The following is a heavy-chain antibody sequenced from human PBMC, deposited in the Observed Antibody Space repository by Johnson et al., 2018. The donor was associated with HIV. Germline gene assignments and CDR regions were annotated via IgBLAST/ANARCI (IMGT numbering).Heavy chain of an antibody. J-gene: IGHJ3*02. CDR1: GFTFDDYA. Sequence: VQLVESGGGLVQPGRSLRLSCAASGFTFDDYAMHWVRQAPGKGLEWVSGISWNSGSIGYADSVKGRFTISRDNAKNSLYLQMNSLRAEDTALYYCAKEYCSGGSCYLGPSGDAFDIWGQGTMVTVS. V-gene: IGHV3-9*01. D-gene: IGHD2-15*01. CDR3: AKEYCSGGSCYLGPSGDAFDI. CDR2: ISWNSGSI.